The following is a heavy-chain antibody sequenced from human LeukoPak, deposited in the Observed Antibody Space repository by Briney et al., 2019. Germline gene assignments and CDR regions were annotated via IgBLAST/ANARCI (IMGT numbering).Heavy chain of an antibody. CDR1: GYTFTSYF. CDR2: INPSGGST. D-gene: IGHD3-9*01. CDR3: ARAFYDILTGYYRMDGGYFDY. V-gene: IGHV1-46*01. J-gene: IGHJ4*02. Sequence: GASVKVSCKPSGYTFTSYFIHWVRQAPGQGLEWVGIINPSGGSTNYAQKFQGRVTMTRVTSTSTVYMELSSLRSEDTAVYYCARAFYDILTGYYRMDGGYFDYWGQGTLVTVSS.